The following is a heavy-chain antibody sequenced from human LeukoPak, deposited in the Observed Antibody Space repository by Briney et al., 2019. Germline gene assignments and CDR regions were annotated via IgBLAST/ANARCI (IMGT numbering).Heavy chain of an antibody. Sequence: ASVKVSCKASGYTFTGYYMHWVRQAPGQGLEWIGWIIVGSGKTHYAQNIQERITINRDMSTNTAYMELSSLRSEDTAVYYCATTPTYYYDSSGYCGYYYWGQGTLVTVSS. J-gene: IGHJ4*02. CDR3: ATTPTYYYDSSGYCGYYY. D-gene: IGHD3-22*01. CDR2: IIVGSGKT. CDR1: GYTFTGYY. V-gene: IGHV1-58*02.